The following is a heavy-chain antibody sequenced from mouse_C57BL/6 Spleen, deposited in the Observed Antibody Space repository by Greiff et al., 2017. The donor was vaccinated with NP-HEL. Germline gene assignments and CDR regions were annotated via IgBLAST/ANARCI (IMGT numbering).Heavy chain of an antibody. CDR2: ISDGGSYT. V-gene: IGHV5-4*01. CDR1: GFTFSSYA. J-gene: IGHJ2*01. CDR3: ARDGSSYDFDY. Sequence: EVQVVESGGGLVKPGGSLKLSCAASGFTFSSYAMSWVRQTPEKRLEWVATISDGGSYTYYPDNVKGRFTISRDNAKNNLYLQMSHLKSEDTAMYYCARDGSSYDFDYWGQGTTLTVSS. D-gene: IGHD1-1*01.